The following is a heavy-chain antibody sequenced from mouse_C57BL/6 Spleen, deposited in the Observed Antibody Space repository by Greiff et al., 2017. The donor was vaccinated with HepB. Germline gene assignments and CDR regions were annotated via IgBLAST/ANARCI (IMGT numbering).Heavy chain of an antibody. J-gene: IGHJ4*01. Sequence: EVKLMESGAELVRPGASVKLSCTASGFNIKDYYMHWVKQRPEQGLEWIGRIDPEDGDTEYAPKFQGKATMTADTSSNTAYLQLSSLTSEDTAVYYCITHYGTPYAMDYWGQGTSVTVSS. CDR3: ITHYGTPYAMDY. CDR1: GFNIKDYY. V-gene: IGHV14-1*01. D-gene: IGHD2-1*01. CDR2: IDPEDGDT.